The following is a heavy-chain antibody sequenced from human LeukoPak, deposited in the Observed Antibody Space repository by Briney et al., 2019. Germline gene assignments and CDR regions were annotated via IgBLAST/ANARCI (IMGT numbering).Heavy chain of an antibody. CDR3: ARGGLTLYSYGPYFDY. V-gene: IGHV4-31*03. CDR1: GGSISSGGYY. D-gene: IGHD5-18*01. J-gene: IGHJ4*02. CDR2: IYYSGST. Sequence: PSETLSLTCTVSGGSISSGGYYWSGIRQHPGKGLEWIGYIYYSGSTYYNPSLQSRLTISVDTSKNQFFLKLSSVTAADTAVYYCARGGLTLYSYGPYFDYWGQGTLATVSS.